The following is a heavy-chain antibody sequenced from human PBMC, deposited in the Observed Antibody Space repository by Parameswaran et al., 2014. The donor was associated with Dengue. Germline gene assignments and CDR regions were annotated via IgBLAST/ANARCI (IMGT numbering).Heavy chain of an antibody. CDR1: GFTFSSYA. D-gene: IGHD3-3*01. Sequence: GESLKISCAASGFTFSSYAMSWVRQAPGKGLEWVSAISGSGGSTYYADSVKGRFTISRDNSKNTLYLQMNSLRAEDTAVYYCAKDPSDFWTRFDPWGQGTLVTVSS. CDR2: ISGSGGST. CDR3: AKDPSDFWTRFDP. J-gene: IGHJ5*02. V-gene: IGHV3-23*01.